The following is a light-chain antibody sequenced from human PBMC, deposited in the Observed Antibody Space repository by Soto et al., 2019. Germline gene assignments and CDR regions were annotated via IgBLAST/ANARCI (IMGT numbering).Light chain of an antibody. Sequence: EIVLTQSPATLSLSPGERATLSCRASQSVSSYLAWYQQKPGQAPRLLIYDASNRATGIPARFSGSGSGTEFTLTISSLEREDFAVYYYQQRSNWPPYTFGQGTKLEIK. CDR3: QQRSNWPPYT. CDR1: QSVSSY. CDR2: DAS. V-gene: IGKV3-11*01. J-gene: IGKJ2*01.